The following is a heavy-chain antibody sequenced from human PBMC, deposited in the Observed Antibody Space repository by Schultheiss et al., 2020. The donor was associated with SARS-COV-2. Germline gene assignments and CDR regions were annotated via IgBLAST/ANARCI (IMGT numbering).Heavy chain of an antibody. J-gene: IGHJ4*02. CDR3: ARDRGQELPGGYSSGWYQDY. Sequence: SETLSLTCAVSGYSISSGYYWGWIRQPPGKGLEWIGSIYHSGSTYYNPSLKSRVTISVDTSKNQFSLKLSSVTAADTAVYYCARDRGQELPGGYSSGWYQDYWGQGTLVTVSS. D-gene: IGHD6-19*01. CDR2: IYHSGST. V-gene: IGHV4-38-2*02. CDR1: GYSISSGYY.